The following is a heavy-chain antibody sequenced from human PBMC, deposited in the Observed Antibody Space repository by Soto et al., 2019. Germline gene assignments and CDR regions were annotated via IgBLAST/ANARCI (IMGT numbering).Heavy chain of an antibody. V-gene: IGHV4-31*03. CDR1: GGSIGSGSYY. J-gene: IGHJ4*02. CDR2: INYSGST. Sequence: QVQLQESGPGLVKPSQTLSLNCTVSGGSIGSGSYYWSWIRQHPGKGLEWIGYINYSGSTFYSPSLKSRVTTSIDTSTTQFSLKLSSVTAADTAVYYCARAGYDRDGGGYYYFDYWGQGTLVTVSS. D-gene: IGHD3-22*01. CDR3: ARAGYDRDGGGYYYFDY.